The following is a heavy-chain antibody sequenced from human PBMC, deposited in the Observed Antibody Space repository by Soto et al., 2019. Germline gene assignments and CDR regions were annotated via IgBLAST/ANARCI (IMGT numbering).Heavy chain of an antibody. CDR1: GGSFSGYY. J-gene: IGHJ5*02. Sequence: NPSETLSLTCAVYGGSFSGYYWSWIRQPPGKGLEWIGEINHSGSTNYNPSLKSRVTISVDTSKNQFSLKLSSVTAADTAVYYCARGRVLRFLEWVSNWFDPWGQGTLVTVSS. CDR3: ARGRVLRFLEWVSNWFDP. D-gene: IGHD3-3*01. CDR2: INHSGST. V-gene: IGHV4-34*01.